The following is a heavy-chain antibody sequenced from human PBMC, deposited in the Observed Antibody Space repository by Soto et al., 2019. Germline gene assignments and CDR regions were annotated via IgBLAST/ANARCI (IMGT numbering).Heavy chain of an antibody. D-gene: IGHD2-15*01. CDR2: IYYSGST. V-gene: IGHV4-59*01. Sequence: QVQLQESGPGLVKPSETLSLTCTVSGGSISSYYWSWIRQPPGKGLEWIGYIYYSGSTNYNPSLRIRVTISVDTSKDQFSLKLSSVTAADTAVYYCARSYRRYCSGGSCYSYYSSYMDVWGKGTTVTVSS. CDR3: ARSYRRYCSGGSCYSYYSSYMDV. J-gene: IGHJ6*03. CDR1: GGSISSYY.